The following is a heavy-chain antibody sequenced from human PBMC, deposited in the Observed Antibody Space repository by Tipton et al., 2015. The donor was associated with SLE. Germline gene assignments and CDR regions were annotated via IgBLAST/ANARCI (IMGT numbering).Heavy chain of an antibody. V-gene: IGHV4-39*02. CDR3: AREEYSSGWTEVHWFDP. D-gene: IGHD6-19*01. J-gene: IGHJ5*02. CDR2: IYYSGST. Sequence: TLSLTCTVSGGSISSSSYYWGWIRQPPGKGLEWIGSIYYSGSTYYNPSLKSRVTISVDTSKNQFSLKLSSETAADTAVYYCAREEYSSGWTEVHWFDPWGQGTLVTVSS. CDR1: GGSISSSSYY.